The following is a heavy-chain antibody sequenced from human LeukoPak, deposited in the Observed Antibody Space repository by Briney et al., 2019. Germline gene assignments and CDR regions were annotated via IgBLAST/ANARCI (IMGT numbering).Heavy chain of an antibody. CDR3: ASFQQQDDAFDI. Sequence: SETLSLTCAVYGGSFCGYYWSWIRQPPGKGLEWIGEINHSGSTNYNPSLKSRVTISVDTSKNQFSLKLSSVTAADTAVYYCASFQQQDDAFDIWGQGTMVTVSS. CDR2: INHSGST. J-gene: IGHJ3*02. CDR1: GGSFCGYY. V-gene: IGHV4-34*01. D-gene: IGHD6-13*01.